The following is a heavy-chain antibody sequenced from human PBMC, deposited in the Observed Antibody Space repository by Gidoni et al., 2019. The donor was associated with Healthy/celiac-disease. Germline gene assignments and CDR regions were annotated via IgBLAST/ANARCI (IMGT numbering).Heavy chain of an antibody. CDR1: GYTFTGYY. CDR2: INPNSGGT. D-gene: IGHD2-15*01. Sequence: QVQLVQSGAAVKKPGASVKVSCTASGYTFTGYYMHWVRQAPGQGLEWMGWINPNSGGTNYAQKFQGWVTMTRDTSISTAYMELSRLRSDDTAVYYCARDEGGTGGMSDYWGQGTLVTVSS. CDR3: ARDEGGTGGMSDY. J-gene: IGHJ4*02. V-gene: IGHV1-2*04.